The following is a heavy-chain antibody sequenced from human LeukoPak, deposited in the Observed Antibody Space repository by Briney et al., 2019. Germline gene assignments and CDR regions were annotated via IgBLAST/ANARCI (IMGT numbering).Heavy chain of an antibody. CDR1: GFTFSSYG. D-gene: IGHD3-22*01. CDR2: ISYDGSNK. V-gene: IGHV3-30*18. CDR3: AKEGYFHSRGYEDY. J-gene: IGHJ4*02. Sequence: GGSLRLSCAASGFTFSSYGMHWVRQAPGKGLEWAAVISYDGSNKYYADSVKGRFTISRDNSKNTLYLQMNSLRADDTAVYYCAKEGYFHSRGYEDYWGQGTLVTVSS.